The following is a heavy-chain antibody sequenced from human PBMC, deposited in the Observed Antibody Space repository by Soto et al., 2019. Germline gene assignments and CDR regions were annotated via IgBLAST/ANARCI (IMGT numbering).Heavy chain of an antibody. V-gene: IGHV4-39*01. D-gene: IGHD1-20*01. J-gene: IGHJ4*02. CDR3: ARHYNTGAFFDY. CDR1: GASVSSSHY. CDR2: VSYSGSP. Sequence: QLQLQESGPGLVKSSETLSLTCSVSGASVSSSHYWGWIRQPPGKGLEWIGSVSYSGSPYHSPSFKRRITISVDTSNHQFSLRVRSVTATDTAVYFCARHYNTGAFFDYWGQGKLVTVSS.